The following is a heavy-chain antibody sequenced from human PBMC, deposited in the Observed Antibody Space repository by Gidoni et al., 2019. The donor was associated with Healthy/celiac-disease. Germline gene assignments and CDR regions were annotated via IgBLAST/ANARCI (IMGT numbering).Heavy chain of an antibody. CDR2: ISWNSGSI. D-gene: IGHD3-16*02. CDR1: GFTFDDYA. J-gene: IGHJ5*02. Sequence: EVQLVESGGGLVQPGRFLRLSCAASGFTFDDYAMHWVRQAPGKGLGWVSGISWNSGSIGYADSVKGRFTISRDNAKNSLYLQMNSLRAEDTALYYCAKAIWKELSSDNWFDPWGQGTLVTVSS. V-gene: IGHV3-9*01. CDR3: AKAIWKELSSDNWFDP.